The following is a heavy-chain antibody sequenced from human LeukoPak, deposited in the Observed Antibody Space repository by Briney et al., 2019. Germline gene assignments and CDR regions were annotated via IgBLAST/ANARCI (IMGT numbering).Heavy chain of an antibody. CDR2: INPNSGGT. V-gene: IGHV1-2*02. CDR3: ARSLLWFGESFYFDY. J-gene: IGHJ4*02. D-gene: IGHD3-10*01. Sequence: ASVKVPCKASGYTFTGYYMHWVRQAPGQGLEWMGWINPNSGGTNYAQKFQGRVTMTRDTSISTAYMELSRLRSDDTAVYYCARSLLWFGESFYFDYWGQGTLVTVSS. CDR1: GYTFTGYY.